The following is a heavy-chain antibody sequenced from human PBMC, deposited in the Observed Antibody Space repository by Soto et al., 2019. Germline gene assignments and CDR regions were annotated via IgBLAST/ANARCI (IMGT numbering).Heavy chain of an antibody. CDR1: GYTFTSYA. D-gene: IGHD3-22*01. CDR3: ARDLKVSSSGSAPGL. V-gene: IGHV1-3*01. J-gene: IGHJ4*02. CDR2: INAGNGNT. Sequence: ASVKVSCKASGYTFTSYAMHWVRQAPGQRLEWMGWINAGNGNTKYSQKFQGRVTITRDTSASTAYMEPSSLRSEDTAVYYCARDLKVSSSGSAPGLWGQGTLVTVSS.